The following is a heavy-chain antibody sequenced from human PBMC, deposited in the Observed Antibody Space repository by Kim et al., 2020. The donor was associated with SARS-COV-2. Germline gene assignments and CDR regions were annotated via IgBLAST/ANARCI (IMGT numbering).Heavy chain of an antibody. V-gene: IGHV4-39*01. CDR2: MYYSGTT. CDR1: GGSIRGTFYY. D-gene: IGHD2-15*01. CDR3: GRHGAGPDHCSSGSCYPTLRNCYAMDV. J-gene: IGHJ6*02. Sequence: SETLSLTCTVSGGSIRGTFYYWGWIRQPPGKGLEWIGSMYYSGTTYYNPSLKSRATISVDTSKNQFSLKLTSVTAADTAVYYCGRHGAGPDHCSSGSCYPTLRNCYAMDVWGQGTTVTVSS.